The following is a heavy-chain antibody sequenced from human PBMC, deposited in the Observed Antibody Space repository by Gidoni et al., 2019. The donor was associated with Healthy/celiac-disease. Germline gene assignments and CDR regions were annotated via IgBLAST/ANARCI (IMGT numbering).Heavy chain of an antibody. D-gene: IGHD3-3*01. V-gene: IGHV4-34*01. J-gene: IGHJ4*02. CDR2: INHSGST. CDR1: GGSFSGYY. CDR3: ARGRRLDTIFGEPFDY. Sequence: QVQLQQWGAGLLKPSETLSLTCAVYGGSFSGYYWSWIRQPPGKGLEWIGEINHSGSTNYNPSLKSRVTISVYTSKNQFSLKLSSVTAADTAVYYCARGRRLDTIFGEPFDYWGQGTLVTVSS.